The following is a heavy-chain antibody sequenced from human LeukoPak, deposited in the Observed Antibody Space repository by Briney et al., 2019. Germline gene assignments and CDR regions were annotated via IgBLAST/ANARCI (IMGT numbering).Heavy chain of an antibody. J-gene: IGHJ6*04. CDR1: GYTFTGYC. V-gene: IGHV1-2*04. Sequence: ASVKVSCKASGYTFTGYCMHWVRQAPGQGLEWMGWINPNSGGTNYAQKFQGWVTMTRDTSISTAYMELSRLRSDDTAVYYCARGGYVSFGSSSYYYGMDDWGKGTTVTVSS. CDR2: INPNSGGT. D-gene: IGHD5-12*01. CDR3: ARGGYVSFGSSSYYYGMDD.